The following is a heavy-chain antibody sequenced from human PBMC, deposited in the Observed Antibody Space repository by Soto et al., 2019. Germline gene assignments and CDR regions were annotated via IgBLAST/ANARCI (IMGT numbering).Heavy chain of an antibody. V-gene: IGHV1-69*06. CDR2: IIPIFGTA. D-gene: IGHD2-8*01. CDR1: GGTFSSYA. J-gene: IGHJ2*01. CDR3: ARGGYCTNGVCYRGWYFDL. Sequence: QVQLVQSGAEVKKPGSSVKVSCKASGGTFSSYAISWVRQAPGQGLEWMGGIIPIFGTANYAQKFQGRVTITADKSTSTAYMGLSSLRSEDTAVYYCARGGYCTNGVCYRGWYFDLWGRGTLVTVSS.